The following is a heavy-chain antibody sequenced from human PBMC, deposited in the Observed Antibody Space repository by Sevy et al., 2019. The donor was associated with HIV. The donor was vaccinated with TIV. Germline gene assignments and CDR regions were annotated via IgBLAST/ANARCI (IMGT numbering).Heavy chain of an antibody. J-gene: IGHJ4*02. Sequence: GESLKISCAASGFSYSSYGMHWVRQAPGKGREWVAYIQYDGSNKDYADSVKGRFTISRDNSKNTLDLQMNSLRVEDTAVYYCVKEGGGEGGDHWGQGTLVTVSS. CDR2: IQYDGSNK. V-gene: IGHV3-30*02. CDR1: GFSYSSYG. D-gene: IGHD3-10*01. CDR3: VKEGGGEGGDH.